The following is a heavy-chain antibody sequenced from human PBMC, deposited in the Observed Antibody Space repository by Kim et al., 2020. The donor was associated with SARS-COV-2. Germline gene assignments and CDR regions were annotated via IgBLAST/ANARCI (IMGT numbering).Heavy chain of an antibody. Sequence: GGSLRLSCAASGFIFSGSAMHWVRQASGKGLEWVGRIRSKANSYATAYAASVKGRFTISRDDSKTTTYLQMNSLKTEETAVYYCTRVPGTTVAFWEAFDIWGQGTMGTVSS. CDR3: TRVPGTTVAFWEAFDI. CDR1: GFIFSGSA. CDR2: IRSKANSYAT. D-gene: IGHD1-1*01. J-gene: IGHJ3*02. V-gene: IGHV3-73*01.